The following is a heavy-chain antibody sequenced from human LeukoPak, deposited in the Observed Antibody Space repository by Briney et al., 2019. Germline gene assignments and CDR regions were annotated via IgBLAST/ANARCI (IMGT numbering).Heavy chain of an antibody. J-gene: IGHJ6*03. CDR3: ARVDDFWSGYTPNMDV. CDR1: GFTFSSNS. V-gene: IGHV3-48*01. CDR2: ISYSSSTI. Sequence: GRSLRLSCAASGFTFSSNSMNWVRQAPGKGLEWVSYISYSSSTIYYADSVKGRFTISRDNSKNTLYLQMNSLRAEDTAVYYCARVDDFWSGYTPNMDVWGKGTTVTVSS. D-gene: IGHD3-3*01.